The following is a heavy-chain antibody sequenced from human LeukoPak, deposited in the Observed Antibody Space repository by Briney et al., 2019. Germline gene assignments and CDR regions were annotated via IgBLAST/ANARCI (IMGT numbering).Heavy chain of an antibody. J-gene: IGHJ4*02. CDR1: GGTFSSYA. D-gene: IGHD3-3*01. CDR3: ARDSLTVLGVAPVH. V-gene: IGHV1-69*05. Sequence: ASVKVSCKASGGTFSSYAISWVRQAPGQGLEWMGGIIPIFGTANYAQKFQGRVTMSTDTSTSTAYMELRSLRSDDTAVYYCARDSLTVLGVAPVHWGQGTLVTVSS. CDR2: IIPIFGTA.